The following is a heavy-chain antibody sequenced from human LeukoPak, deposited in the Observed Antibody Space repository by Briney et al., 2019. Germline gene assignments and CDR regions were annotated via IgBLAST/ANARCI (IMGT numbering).Heavy chain of an antibody. CDR3: ARVEIYYDSSGCYGNYYFDY. Sequence: SETLSLTCTVSGGSISSGGYYWSWIRQHPGKGLEWIGYIYYSGSTYYNPSLKSRVTISVDTSKNQFSLKLSSVTAADTAVYYCARVEIYYDSSGCYGNYYFDYWGQGTLVTVSS. CDR2: IYYSGST. J-gene: IGHJ4*02. D-gene: IGHD3-22*01. CDR1: GGSISSGGYY. V-gene: IGHV4-31*03.